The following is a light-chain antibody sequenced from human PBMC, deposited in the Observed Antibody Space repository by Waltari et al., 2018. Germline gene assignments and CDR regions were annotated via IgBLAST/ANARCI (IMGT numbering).Light chain of an antibody. CDR2: ETS. V-gene: IGKV3-20*01. CDR3: QQYGSSPRYT. CDR1: QTVISSY. Sequence: EIVLTQSPGTLSLAPGVRVALSCRASQTVISSYLAWYQQKPGQAPRLLIYETSSRATGIPDRFSGGRSGTDFTLTSSRLEPEDSAVYYCQQYGSSPRYTCGQRTKLEIK. J-gene: IGKJ2*01.